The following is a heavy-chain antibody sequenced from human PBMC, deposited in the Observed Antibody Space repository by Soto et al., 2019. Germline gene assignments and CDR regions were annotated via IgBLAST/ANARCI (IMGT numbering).Heavy chain of an antibody. Sequence: SETLSLPCTVSGGSISSCYRSWIRHPPGKGLEWIGTIYYSGSTYYSPSLESRVTISVDTSKNRFSLRLSSVTAADTAVYYCARHFTTNRYYYYMDVWGKGTTVTV. J-gene: IGHJ6*03. V-gene: IGHV4-59*05. CDR3: ARHFTTNRYYYYMDV. D-gene: IGHD3-3*02. CDR2: IYYSGST. CDR1: GGSISSCY.